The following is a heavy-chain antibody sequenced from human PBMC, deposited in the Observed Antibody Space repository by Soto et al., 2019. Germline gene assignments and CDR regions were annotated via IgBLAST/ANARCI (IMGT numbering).Heavy chain of an antibody. Sequence: EVQLLESGGGLVQPGGSLRLSCAASGFSFSSYDMSWVRQAPGKGLEWVSSITGRGGSTYYADSVKGRFTISRDNSKNTLYLQMISLRVEDTAVYYCARASYCSSTSCLEDVWGQGTTVRVSS. CDR2: ITGRGGST. CDR1: GFSFSSYD. J-gene: IGHJ6*02. D-gene: IGHD2-2*01. CDR3: ARASYCSSTSCLEDV. V-gene: IGHV3-23*01.